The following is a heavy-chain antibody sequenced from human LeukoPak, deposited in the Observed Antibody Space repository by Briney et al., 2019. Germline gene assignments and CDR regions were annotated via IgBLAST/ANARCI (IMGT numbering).Heavy chain of an antibody. CDR2: IYSGGST. Sequence: GGSLRLSCAASGFTVSSNYMSWVRQAPGKGLEGVSVIYSGGSTYYADSVKGRITIYRDNSKNTLYLQMTSLRAEDTAVYYCARHVSGVSVSWGQGTLVTVFS. J-gene: IGHJ5*02. D-gene: IGHD1-14*01. CDR1: GFTVSSNY. CDR3: ARHVSGVSVS. V-gene: IGHV3-66*02.